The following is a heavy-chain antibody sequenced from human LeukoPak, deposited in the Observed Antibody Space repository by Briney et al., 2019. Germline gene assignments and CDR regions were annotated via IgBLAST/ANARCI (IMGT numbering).Heavy chain of an antibody. Sequence: GGSLRLSCAASGFTFSSYNMNWVRQAPGKGLEWVSSISSSTSYIYYADSVKGRFTISRDNAKNSLYLQMNSLRVEDTAVYYCARDPQFVRGDYYFDYWGQGTLVTVSS. CDR3: ARDPQFVRGDYYFDY. V-gene: IGHV3-21*01. CDR2: ISSSTSYI. D-gene: IGHD3-10*01. J-gene: IGHJ4*02. CDR1: GFTFSSYN.